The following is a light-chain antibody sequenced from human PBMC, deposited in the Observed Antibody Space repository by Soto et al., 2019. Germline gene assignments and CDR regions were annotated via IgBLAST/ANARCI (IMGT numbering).Light chain of an antibody. Sequence: QSALTQPASVSGSPGQSITISCTGTSSDIGAYNFVSWYQQHPGKAPKLMLYDVNIRPSGVSNRFSGSKSGNTASLTISGLQAEDEADYYCTSWTTSTTMLFGGGTQVTVL. CDR2: DVN. CDR1: SSDIGAYNF. J-gene: IGLJ2*01. CDR3: TSWTTSTTML. V-gene: IGLV2-14*03.